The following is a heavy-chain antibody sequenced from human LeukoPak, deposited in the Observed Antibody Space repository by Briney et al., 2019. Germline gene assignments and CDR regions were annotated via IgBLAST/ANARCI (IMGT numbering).Heavy chain of an antibody. CDR2: IIPIFGTA. D-gene: IGHD6-13*01. V-gene: IGHV1-69*13. CDR1: GGTFSSYA. CDR3: AGLSSSWYNYYYYYMDV. J-gene: IGHJ6*03. Sequence: GASVKVSCKASGGTFSSYAISWARQAPGQGLEWMGGIIPIFGTANYAQKFQGRVTITADESTSTAYMELSSLRSEDTAVYYCAGLSSSWYNYYYYYMDVWGKGTTVTVSS.